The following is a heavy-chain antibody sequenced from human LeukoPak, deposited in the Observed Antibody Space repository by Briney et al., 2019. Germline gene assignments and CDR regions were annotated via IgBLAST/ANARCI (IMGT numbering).Heavy chain of an antibody. D-gene: IGHD3-22*01. V-gene: IGHV5-51*01. CDR1: EYRFTNYW. CDR3: ARRPGDYYDSSGYPDY. CDR2: IYPGDSDT. J-gene: IGHJ4*02. Sequence: GESLKISCKGSEYRFTNYWLGWVRQLPGKGLEWMGIIYPGDSDTRYSPSFQGQVTISADQSISTAYLQWSSLKASDTAMYYCARRPGDYYDSSGYPDYWGQGTLVTVSS.